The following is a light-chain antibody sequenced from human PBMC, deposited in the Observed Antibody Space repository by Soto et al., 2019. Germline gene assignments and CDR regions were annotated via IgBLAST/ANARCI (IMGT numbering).Light chain of an antibody. CDR3: QSYDSINQDVV. CDR2: DDN. J-gene: IGLJ2*01. Sequence: NFMLTQPHSVSESPGKTVTISCTRSSGSIASNYVQWYKQRPGSAPTTVIYDDNQRPSGVPDRFSGSIDSSSNSASLTISGLKTEDEADYYCQSYDSINQDVVFGGGTKLTVL. V-gene: IGLV6-57*04. CDR1: SGSIASNY.